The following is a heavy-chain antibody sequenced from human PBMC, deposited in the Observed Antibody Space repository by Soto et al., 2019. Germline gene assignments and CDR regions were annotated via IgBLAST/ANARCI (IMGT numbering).Heavy chain of an antibody. CDR1: GFTFSSYA. CDR3: AKHHTGGPATVTFVE. CDR2: ISGSGVNT. J-gene: IGHJ4*02. V-gene: IGHV3-23*01. D-gene: IGHD6-13*01. Sequence: GGSLRLSCAASGFTFSSYAMRWVGQAPGQGLEWVSAISGSGVNTSYADSVKGRFTISRDNSKNRLYLQMHRLRAEDPAVYYCAKHHTGGPATVTFVECGKGTLVT.